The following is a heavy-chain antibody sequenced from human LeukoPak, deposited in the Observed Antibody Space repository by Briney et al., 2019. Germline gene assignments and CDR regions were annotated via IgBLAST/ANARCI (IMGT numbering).Heavy chain of an antibody. Sequence: SETLSLTCTVSGGSISSYYWSWIRQPAGKGLEWIGRIYTSGSTNYNPSLKSRVTMSVDTSKNQFSLKLSSVTAADTAVYYCARLIVVVPAAIPDYWGQGTLVTVSS. CDR3: ARLIVVVPAAIPDY. D-gene: IGHD2-2*01. CDR2: IYTSGST. V-gene: IGHV4-4*07. J-gene: IGHJ4*02. CDR1: GGSISSYY.